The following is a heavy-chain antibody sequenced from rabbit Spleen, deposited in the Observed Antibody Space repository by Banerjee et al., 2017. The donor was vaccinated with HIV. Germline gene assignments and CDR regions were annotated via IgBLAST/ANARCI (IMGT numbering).Heavy chain of an antibody. D-gene: IGHD2-1*01. J-gene: IGHJ4*01. Sequence: QSLEESGGDLVKPGASLTLTCTASGFSFSSNAMCWVRQAPGKGLEWIACIYAGSSGGTYYANWAKGRFAISKTSPTTVTLQMPSLTVAGTATYFCARWSGDGLATVNLWGQRHPRHRL. V-gene: IGHV1S40*01. CDR1: GFSFSSNA. CDR3: ARWSGDGLATVNL. CDR2: IYAGSSGGT.